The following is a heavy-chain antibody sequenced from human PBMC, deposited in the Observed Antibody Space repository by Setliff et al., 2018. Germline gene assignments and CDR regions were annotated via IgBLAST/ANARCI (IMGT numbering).Heavy chain of an antibody. CDR1: KFTFSDYY. D-gene: IGHD3-10*01. CDR2: ISNSGSTI. Sequence: GSLRLSCAASKFTFSDYYMSWIRQAPGKGLEWVSYISNSGSTIYYADSVKGRFTISRDNAKNSLYLQMNSLRAEDTAVYYCARDFYYTSGKVGLTDYWGQGTLVTVSS. V-gene: IGHV3-11*04. J-gene: IGHJ4*02. CDR3: ARDFYYTSGKVGLTDY.